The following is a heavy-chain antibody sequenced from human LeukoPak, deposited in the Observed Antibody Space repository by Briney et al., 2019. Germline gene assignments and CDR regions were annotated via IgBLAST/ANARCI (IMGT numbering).Heavy chain of an antibody. Sequence: PSETLSLTCAVYGGSFSGYYWSWIRQPPGKGLEWIGEINHSGSTNYNPSLKSRVTISVDTSKNQFSLKLSSVTAADTAVYYCARLPQPSDILTAYANSFDYWGQGGLVTVSS. CDR3: ARLPQPSDILTAYANSFDY. CDR1: GGSFSGYY. J-gene: IGHJ4*02. V-gene: IGHV4-34*01. CDR2: INHSGST. D-gene: IGHD3-9*01.